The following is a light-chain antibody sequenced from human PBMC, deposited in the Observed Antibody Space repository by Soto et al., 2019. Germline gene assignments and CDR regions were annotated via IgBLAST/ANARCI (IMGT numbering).Light chain of an antibody. CDR3: QKYRSSQYT. J-gene: IGKJ2*01. Sequence: EIVLTQSPGTLSLSPGERATLSCRASQSVNNNYLAWYQQKPGQAPRLLIYGASSRATGIPDRFSGSGSGTDFTLPISRLEPEDFAVYYCQKYRSSQYTFGQGTKLEIK. V-gene: IGKV3-20*01. CDR2: GAS. CDR1: QSVNNNY.